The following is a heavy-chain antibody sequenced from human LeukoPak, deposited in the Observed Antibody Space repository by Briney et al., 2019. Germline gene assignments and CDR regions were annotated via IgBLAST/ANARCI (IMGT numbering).Heavy chain of an antibody. CDR2: TKPDGTAE. J-gene: IGHJ4*02. CDR3: ARDGGLHTNFDY. Sequence: TGGSLRLSCAASGFTFRNYWMGWVRQAPGKGLEWVANTKPDGTAEYYADPVRGRFTTSRDNANNFLYLQMNSLRGEDTAVYYCARDGGLHTNFDYWGQGTLVTVSS. D-gene: IGHD2-15*01. CDR1: GFTFRNYW. V-gene: IGHV3-7*01.